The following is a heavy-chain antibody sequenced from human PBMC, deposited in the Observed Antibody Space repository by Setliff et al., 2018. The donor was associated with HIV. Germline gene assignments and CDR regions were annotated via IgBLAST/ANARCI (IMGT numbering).Heavy chain of an antibody. J-gene: IGHJ4*02. D-gene: IGHD2-21*02. CDR1: GGSISSYY. CDR2: IYISGST. Sequence: SETLSLTCTVSGGSISSYYWSWIRQSPGKGLEWIGYIYISGSTNYNPSLKSRVTISVDTSKNQFSLKLTSVTAADTAVYYCATLDPSGGNFLAYWGQGTLVTVSS. V-gene: IGHV4-4*09. CDR3: ATLDPSGGNFLAY.